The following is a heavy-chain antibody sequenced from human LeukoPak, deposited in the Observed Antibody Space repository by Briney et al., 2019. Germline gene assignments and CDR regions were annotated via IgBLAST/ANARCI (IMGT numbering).Heavy chain of an antibody. CDR3: ASEAYYYDSSGYSTEYFQH. V-gene: IGHV1/OR15-3*02. Sequence: ASVKVSCKASGYTFTDYFMNWMRQAPGQRLEWMGWINAGNGNTNYAQKLQGRVTMTTDTSTSTAYMELRSLRSDDTAVYYCASEAYYYDSSGYSTEYFQHWGQGTLVTVSS. D-gene: IGHD3-22*01. CDR1: GYTFTDYF. CDR2: INAGNGNT. J-gene: IGHJ1*01.